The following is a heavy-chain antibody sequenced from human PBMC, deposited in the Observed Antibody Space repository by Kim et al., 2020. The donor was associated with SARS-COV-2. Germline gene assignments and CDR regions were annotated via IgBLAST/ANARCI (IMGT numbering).Heavy chain of an antibody. Sequence: VEGRFNISRDNSKNTLYLQMNSLRAEDTAVYYCAKDCSGSPPISNYGMDVWGQGTTVTVSS. J-gene: IGHJ6*02. D-gene: IGHD3-10*01. V-gene: IGHV3-30*02. CDR3: AKDCSGSPPISNYGMDV.